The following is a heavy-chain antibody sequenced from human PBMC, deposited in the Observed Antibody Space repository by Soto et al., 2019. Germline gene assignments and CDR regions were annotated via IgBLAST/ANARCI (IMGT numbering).Heavy chain of an antibody. Sequence: QVQLVESGGGVVQPGRSLRLSCAASGFTFSSYGMHWVRQAPGKGLEWVAVIWYDGSNKYYADSVKGRFTISRDNSKNTLYLQRTSRRAEGTAVYYCARELGGDGCSSTSCPYYYYYYMDVWGKGTTVTVSS. V-gene: IGHV3-33*01. D-gene: IGHD2-2*01. J-gene: IGHJ6*03. CDR2: IWYDGSNK. CDR3: ARELGGDGCSSTSCPYYYYYYMDV. CDR1: GFTFSSYG.